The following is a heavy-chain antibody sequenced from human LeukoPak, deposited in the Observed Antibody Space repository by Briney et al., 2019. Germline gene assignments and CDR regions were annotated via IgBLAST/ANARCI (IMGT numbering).Heavy chain of an antibody. D-gene: IGHD6-25*01. V-gene: IGHV4-38-2*02. J-gene: IGHJ4*02. CDR1: GFSISSGYL. CDR2: IYYSGSV. CDR3: ARVVCSGCPPGEDF. Sequence: SETLSLTCTVSGFSISSGYLWGWIRQPPGKGLEWIASIYYSGSVDYNPSLKSRVTMSVDTSKNQFSLQLSSVTAADTAVYYCARVVCSGCPPGEDFWGQGVLVTVSS.